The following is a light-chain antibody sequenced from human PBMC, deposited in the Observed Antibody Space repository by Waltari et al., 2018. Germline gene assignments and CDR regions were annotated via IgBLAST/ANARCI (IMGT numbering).Light chain of an antibody. CDR1: SSNLGNNA. Sequence: QSVLPQPPSVSEAPRQRVTISCSGSSSNLGNNAVNWYQQLPGKAPKLLIYYDDRLPSGVSDRFSGSQSGTSASLAISGLQSADEADYYCAAWDVILSGVVFGGGTKLTVL. CDR2: YDD. J-gene: IGLJ2*01. CDR3: AAWDVILSGVV. V-gene: IGLV1-36*01.